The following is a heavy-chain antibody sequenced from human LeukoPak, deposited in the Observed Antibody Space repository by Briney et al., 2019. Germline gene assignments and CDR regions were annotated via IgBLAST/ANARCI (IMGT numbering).Heavy chain of an antibody. CDR2: ISAYNGNT. V-gene: IGHV1-18*01. J-gene: IGHJ5*02. Sequence: GASVKVSCKASGYTFTTYGINWVRQAPGQGLEWMGWISAYNGNTNYAQNLQGRVTLTTDASASTAYMELRSLTSDDTAVYYCAGDLIAARPGWFDPWGQGTLVTVSS. D-gene: IGHD6-6*01. CDR1: GYTFTTYG. CDR3: AGDLIAARPGWFDP.